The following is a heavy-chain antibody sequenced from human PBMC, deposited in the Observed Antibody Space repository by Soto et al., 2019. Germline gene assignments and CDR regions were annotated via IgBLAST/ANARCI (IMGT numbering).Heavy chain of an antibody. Sequence: LSLTCAVYGGSFSGYYWSWIRQPPGKGLEWIGEINHSGSTNYNPSLKSRVTISVDTSKNQFSLKLSSVTAADTAVYYCASYYDILTGYPQPFDYWGQGTLVTVSS. D-gene: IGHD3-9*01. CDR1: GGSFSGYY. V-gene: IGHV4-34*01. J-gene: IGHJ4*02. CDR2: INHSGST. CDR3: ASYYDILTGYPQPFDY.